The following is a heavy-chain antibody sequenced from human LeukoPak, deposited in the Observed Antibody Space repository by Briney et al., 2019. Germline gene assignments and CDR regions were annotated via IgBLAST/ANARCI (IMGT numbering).Heavy chain of an antibody. CDR1: GFTFGSYS. J-gene: IGHJ4*02. Sequence: PGGSLRLSCAASGFTFGSYSMNWVRQAPGKGLEWVSSISSSSSTIYYADSVKGRFTISRDNAKNSLYLQMNSLRDEDTAVYYCARSDPLTYYYDTSGSYYFDYWGQGTPVTVSS. V-gene: IGHV3-48*02. CDR3: ARSDPLTYYYDTSGSYYFDY. CDR2: ISSSSSTI. D-gene: IGHD3-22*01.